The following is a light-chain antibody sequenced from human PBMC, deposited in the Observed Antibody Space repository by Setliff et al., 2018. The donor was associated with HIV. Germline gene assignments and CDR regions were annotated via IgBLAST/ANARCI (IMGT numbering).Light chain of an antibody. CDR2: END. Sequence: QSVLTQPPSVSAATGQKVTIPCSGSSSNIGNNSVSWYQQLPGTAPKLLIYENDKRPSGIHDRFSGSKSGRSATLHITGLQTGDEADYYCETWDSCLCGYVFRTGTKATVL. CDR1: SSNIGNNS. V-gene: IGLV1-51*01. CDR3: ETWDSCLCGYV. J-gene: IGLJ1*01.